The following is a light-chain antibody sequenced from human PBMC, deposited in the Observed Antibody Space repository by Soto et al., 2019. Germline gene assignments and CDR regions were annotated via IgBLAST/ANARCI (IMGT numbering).Light chain of an antibody. V-gene: IGKV1-5*01. CDR2: DAS. Sequence: DIQMTQSPSTLSASIGDRVTITCRASQYIIKWLAWYQQKAGKAPKLLVYDASRLPSGVPSRFSGSGSGTEFTLTISSLQPDDFATYFCQQYHFYPYTFGQGTKLEIK. J-gene: IGKJ2*01. CDR1: QYIIKW. CDR3: QQYHFYPYT.